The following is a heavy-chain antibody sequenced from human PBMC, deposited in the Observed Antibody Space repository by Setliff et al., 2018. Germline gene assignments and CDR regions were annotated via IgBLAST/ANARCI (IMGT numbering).Heavy chain of an antibody. CDR3: ARGNMFDGSGRWFDY. V-gene: IGHV4-59*01. D-gene: IGHD3-10*01. CDR2: IYFGGSA. Sequence: SETLSLTCSVSGDSMSTYYWNWIRQSPGKGLEWIGNIYFGGSANYNPSLKSRVTISVDMSNNQYSLRLNSLTAADTAIYYCARGNMFDGSGRWFDYWGQGTLVTVAS. CDR1: GDSMSTYY. J-gene: IGHJ4*02.